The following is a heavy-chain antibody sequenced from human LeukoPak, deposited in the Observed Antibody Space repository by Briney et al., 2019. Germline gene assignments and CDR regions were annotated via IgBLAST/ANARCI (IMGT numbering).Heavy chain of an antibody. D-gene: IGHD2-2*01. CDR2: INPNSGGT. V-gene: IGHV1-2*02. CDR1: GYTFTGYY. Sequence: ASVKVSCMASGYTFTGYYMHWVRQAPGQGLEWMGWINPNSGGTNYAQKFQGRVTMTRDTSISTAYMELSRLRSDDTAVYYCARKICSSTSCHFDYWGQGTLVTVSS. CDR3: ARKICSSTSCHFDY. J-gene: IGHJ4*02.